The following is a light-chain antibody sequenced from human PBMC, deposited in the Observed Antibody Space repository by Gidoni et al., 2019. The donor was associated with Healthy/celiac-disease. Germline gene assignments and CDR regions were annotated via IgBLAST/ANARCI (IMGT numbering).Light chain of an antibody. J-gene: IGKJ1*01. CDR1: QSVSSN. Sequence: EIVMTQSPAPLSVSPGERATLSSRASQSVSSNLAWYQQKPGQAPRLLIYGASTRATGIPARFSGSGSGTEFTLTISSLQSEDFAVYYCQQYNNWPPGTFGQGTKVEIK. CDR3: QQYNNWPPGT. CDR2: GAS. V-gene: IGKV3-15*01.